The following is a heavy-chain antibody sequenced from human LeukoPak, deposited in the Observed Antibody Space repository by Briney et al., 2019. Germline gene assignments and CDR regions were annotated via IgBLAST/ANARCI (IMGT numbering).Heavy chain of an antibody. Sequence: PSETLSLACTVSGGSISSYYWSWIRQPPGKGLEWIGYIYYSGSTNYNPSLKSRVTISADTSKNQFSLKLSSVTAADTAVYYCARHYYDSSGYYYGVYYFDYWGQGTLVTVSS. CDR2: IYYSGST. J-gene: IGHJ4*02. D-gene: IGHD3-22*01. V-gene: IGHV4-59*01. CDR1: GGSISSYY. CDR3: ARHYYDSSGYYYGVYYFDY.